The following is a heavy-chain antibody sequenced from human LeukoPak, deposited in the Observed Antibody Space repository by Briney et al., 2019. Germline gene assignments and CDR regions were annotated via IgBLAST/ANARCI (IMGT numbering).Heavy chain of an antibody. CDR3: TSYPYFDY. Sequence: GGSLRLSCTASGFTFGDYAMSWVRQAPGKGLEWVGFIRSKAYGGTTEYAASVKGRFTISRDDSKSIAYLQMNSLKTKDTAVYYCTSYPYFDYWGQGTLVTVSS. V-gene: IGHV3-49*04. CDR2: IRSKAYGGTT. CDR1: GFTFGDYA. J-gene: IGHJ4*02.